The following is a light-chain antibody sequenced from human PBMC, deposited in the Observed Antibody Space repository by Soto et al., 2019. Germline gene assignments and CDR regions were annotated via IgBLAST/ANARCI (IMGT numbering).Light chain of an antibody. J-gene: IGKJ1*01. CDR2: DAS. CDR3: QQCGSSPVT. Sequence: EIVLTQSPATLSLSPGERASLSCRASQSVSSKLAWYQQKPGQAPRLLIYDASNRATDIPARFSGSGSGTDFTLTISRLEPEDFAVYYCQQCGSSPVTFGQGTKVDIK. V-gene: IGKV3-11*01. CDR1: QSVSSK.